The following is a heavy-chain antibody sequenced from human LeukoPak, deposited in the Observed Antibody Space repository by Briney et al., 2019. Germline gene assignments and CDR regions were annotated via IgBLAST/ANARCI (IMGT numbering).Heavy chain of an antibody. J-gene: IGHJ4*02. V-gene: IGHV3-30-3*01. CDR2: ITYDGNNK. CDR3: ARDLSAVVSY. Sequence: GGSLRLSCAASGFTFSNYAMHWVRQAPGKGLEWVALITYDGNNKYYTDSVKGRFTISRDNSRNTLYLQMNSLRAEDTAVYYCARDLSAVVSYWGQGTLVTVSS. D-gene: IGHD5-18*01. CDR1: GFTFSNYA.